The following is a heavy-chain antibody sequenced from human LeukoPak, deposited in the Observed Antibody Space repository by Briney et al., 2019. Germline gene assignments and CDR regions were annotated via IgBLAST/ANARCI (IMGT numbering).Heavy chain of an antibody. CDR2: MNPNSGNT. V-gene: IGHV1-8*01. D-gene: IGHD2/OR15-2a*01. CDR3: PSLSPPPKGPSVMAF. CDR1: GYTFTSYD. J-gene: IGHJ6*02. Sequence: ASVKVSCKASGYTFTSYDINWVRQATGQGLEWMGWMNPNSGNTGYAQKFQGRVTMTRNTSISTAYMELSSLRSEDTAVYSCPSLSPPPKGPSVMAFWGQGPRSPSP.